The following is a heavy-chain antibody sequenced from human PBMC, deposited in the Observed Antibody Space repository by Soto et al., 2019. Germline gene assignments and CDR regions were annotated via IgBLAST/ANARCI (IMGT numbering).Heavy chain of an antibody. J-gene: IGHJ3*01. Sequence: PGGSLRLSCAASGFSFNTYSMNWVRQAPGMGLEWVSYISPSTSTIYYADSVKGRFDVSRDNAKNSLYLQMNSLRADDTAVYYCARSFYGDYGFAAFDVWGQGTMVTVSS. V-gene: IGHV3-48*01. D-gene: IGHD4-17*01. CDR2: ISPSTSTI. CDR3: ARSFYGDYGFAAFDV. CDR1: GFSFNTYS.